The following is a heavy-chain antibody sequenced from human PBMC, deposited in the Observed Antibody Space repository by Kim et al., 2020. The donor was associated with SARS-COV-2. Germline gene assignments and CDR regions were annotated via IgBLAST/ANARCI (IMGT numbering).Heavy chain of an antibody. D-gene: IGHD3-16*01. J-gene: IGHJ3*02. Sequence: GRVTMTRDTSTSTVYMELSSLRSEDTAVYYCARDRLPPDGEPWGGYAFDIWGQGTMVTVSS. CDR3: ARDRLPPDGEPWGGYAFDI. V-gene: IGHV1-46*01.